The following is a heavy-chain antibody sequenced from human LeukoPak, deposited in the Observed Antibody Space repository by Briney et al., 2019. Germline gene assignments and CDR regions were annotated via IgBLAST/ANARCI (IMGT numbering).Heavy chain of an antibody. CDR3: ARGRKTTPDV. CDR2: IYHSGST. CDR1: GGSISSGGYS. D-gene: IGHD4-17*01. J-gene: IGHJ6*02. V-gene: IGHV4-30-2*01. Sequence: SQTLSLTCAVSGGSISSGGYSWSWIRQPPGKGLEWIGYIYHSGSTYYNPSLKGRVTISVDRSKNQFSLKLSSVTAPDTAVYYCARGRKTTPDVWGQGTTVTVSS.